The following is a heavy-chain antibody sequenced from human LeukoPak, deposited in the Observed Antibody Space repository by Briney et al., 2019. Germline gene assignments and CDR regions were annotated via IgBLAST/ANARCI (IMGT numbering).Heavy chain of an antibody. CDR1: GFTFSSYS. Sequence: TGGSLRLSCAASGFTFSSYSMNWVRQAPGKGLEWVSSISSSSSYIYYADSVKGRFTISRDNAKNSLYLQMNSLRAEDTAVYYCARTYYYDSSGYSPFDPWGQGTLVTVSS. V-gene: IGHV3-21*01. CDR2: ISSSSSYI. CDR3: ARTYYYDSSGYSPFDP. J-gene: IGHJ5*02. D-gene: IGHD3-22*01.